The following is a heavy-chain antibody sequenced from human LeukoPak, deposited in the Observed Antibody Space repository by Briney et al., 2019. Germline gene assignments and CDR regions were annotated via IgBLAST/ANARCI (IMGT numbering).Heavy chain of an antibody. CDR1: GFTFDDYA. Sequence: GGSLRLSCAASGFTFDDYAMHWVWQAPGKGLEWVSGISWNSGSIGYADSVKGRFAISRDNAKNSLYLQMNSLRAEDTALYYCAKDGGYDYYFDYWGQGTLVTVSS. CDR2: ISWNSGSI. J-gene: IGHJ4*02. CDR3: AKDGGYDYYFDY. D-gene: IGHD5-12*01. V-gene: IGHV3-9*01.